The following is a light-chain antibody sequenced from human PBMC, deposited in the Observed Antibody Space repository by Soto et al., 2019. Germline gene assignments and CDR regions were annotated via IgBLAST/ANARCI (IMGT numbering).Light chain of an antibody. V-gene: IGKV1-17*01. CDR2: SAS. CDR1: HDIRND. CDR3: QQYNDWPWT. Sequence: DIQMAQSPSSLSASVGDRVTITCRASHDIRNDLGWYQQKPGKAPERLIYSASNLQAGVPSRFSGSGSGTEFTLTVSSLQSEDFAVYYCQQYNDWPWTFGHGTKVEIK. J-gene: IGKJ1*01.